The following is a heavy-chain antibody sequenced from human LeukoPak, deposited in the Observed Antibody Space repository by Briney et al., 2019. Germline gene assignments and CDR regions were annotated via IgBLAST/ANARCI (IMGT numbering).Heavy chain of an antibody. D-gene: IGHD3-22*01. Sequence: SETLSLTCIVSGGSISSYYWSWIRQPPGKGLEWIGYIYYSGSTNYNPSLKSRVTISVDTSKNQFSLKLSSVTAADTAVYYCARGDQYYYDSSGYSGYYGMDVWGQGTTVTVSS. V-gene: IGHV4-59*01. J-gene: IGHJ6*02. CDR1: GGSISSYY. CDR3: ARGDQYYYDSSGYSGYYGMDV. CDR2: IYYSGST.